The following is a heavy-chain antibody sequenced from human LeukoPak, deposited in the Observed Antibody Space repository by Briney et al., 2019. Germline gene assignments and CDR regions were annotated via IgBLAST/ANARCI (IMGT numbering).Heavy chain of an antibody. CDR1: GYTCTGYF. D-gene: IGHD5-18*01. CDR2: INPNIGAT. Sequence: GASVKVSCKASGYTCTGYFMHWVRQAPGQGLEWIGWINPNIGATKYARKFQGRVTMTRDTSISTAYMEVSRLRSDDTAVYYCATASIYSYGEEYYFDYWGQGTLVTVSS. CDR3: ATASIYSYGEEYYFDY. V-gene: IGHV1-2*02. J-gene: IGHJ4*02.